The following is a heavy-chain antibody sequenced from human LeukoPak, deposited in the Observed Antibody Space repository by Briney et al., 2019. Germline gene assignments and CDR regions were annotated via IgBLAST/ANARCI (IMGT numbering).Heavy chain of an antibody. CDR1: GFTFSTYS. Sequence: RGGSLRLSCAASGFTFSTYSMNWVRPAPGKGLEWVSSIATSSDYIYYAGSLKGRFTISRDNAKDSLYLHMNSLRPDDTAVYYCARGRSITILRGVAISDGFDIWGQGTKVTVS. J-gene: IGHJ3*02. D-gene: IGHD3-10*01. V-gene: IGHV3-21*06. CDR3: ARGRSITILRGVAISDGFDI. CDR2: IATSSDYI.